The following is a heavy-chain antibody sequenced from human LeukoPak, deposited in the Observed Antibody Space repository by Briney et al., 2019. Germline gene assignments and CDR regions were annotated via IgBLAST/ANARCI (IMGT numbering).Heavy chain of an antibody. Sequence: PSETLSLTCAVCGGSFSGYYWSWIRQPPGKGLEWIGEINHSGSTNYNPSLKSRVTISVDTSKNQFSLKLSSVTAADTAVYYCARLDYDSSGYSLDYWGQGTLVTVSS. J-gene: IGHJ4*02. D-gene: IGHD3-22*01. CDR3: ARLDYDSSGYSLDY. V-gene: IGHV4-34*01. CDR1: GGSFSGYY. CDR2: INHSGST.